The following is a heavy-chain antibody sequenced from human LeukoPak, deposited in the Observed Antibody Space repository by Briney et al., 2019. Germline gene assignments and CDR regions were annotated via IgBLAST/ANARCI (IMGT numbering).Heavy chain of an antibody. CDR1: GFTFGSYG. CDR2: IWYDGSNK. D-gene: IGHD2-2*01. CDR3: AKGGDSSTRYGDLEDWFDP. J-gene: IGHJ5*02. Sequence: GGSLRLSCAASGFTFGSYGMHWVRQAPGKGLEWVAVIWYDGSNKYYADSVKGRFTISRDNSKNTLYLQMNSLRAEDTAVYYCAKGGDSSTRYGDLEDWFDPWGQGTLVTVSS. V-gene: IGHV3-33*06.